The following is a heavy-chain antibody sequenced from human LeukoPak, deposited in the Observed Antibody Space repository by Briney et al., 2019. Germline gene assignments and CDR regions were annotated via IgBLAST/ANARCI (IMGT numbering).Heavy chain of an antibody. J-gene: IGHJ6*02. V-gene: IGHV4-34*01. CDR3: ARGPYYYDSSGYYNYYYYGMDV. D-gene: IGHD3-22*01. CDR2: INHSGST. Sequence: SETLSLTCAVCGGSFSGYYWSWIRQPPGKGLEWIGEINHSGSTNYNPSLKSRVTISVDTSKNQFSLKLSSVTAADTAVYYCARGPYYYDSSGYYNYYYYGMDVWGQGTTVTVSS. CDR1: GGSFSGYY.